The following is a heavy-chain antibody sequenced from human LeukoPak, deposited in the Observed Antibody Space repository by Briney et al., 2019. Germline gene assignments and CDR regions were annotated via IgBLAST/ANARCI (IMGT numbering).Heavy chain of an antibody. CDR2: IYYSGST. CDR1: GGSISSYY. CDR3: ARGDSGYAWLFNY. Sequence: SETLSLTCTVSGGSISSYYWSWIRQSPGKGLEWIGYIYYSGSTNYNPSLKSRVTISVDTSKNQFSLKLSSVTAADTAVYYWARGDSGYAWLFNYWGQGTLVTVSS. D-gene: IGHD5-12*01. J-gene: IGHJ4*02. V-gene: IGHV4-59*01.